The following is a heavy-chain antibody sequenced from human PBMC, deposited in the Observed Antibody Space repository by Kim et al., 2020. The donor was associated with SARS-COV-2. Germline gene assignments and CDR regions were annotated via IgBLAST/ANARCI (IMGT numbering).Heavy chain of an antibody. CDR3: ARERGPRIAAAGTAWSSAVAGGNHYYYYGMDV. CDR1: GGSFSGYY. D-gene: IGHD6-13*01. J-gene: IGHJ6*02. Sequence: SETLSLTCAVYGGSFSGYYWSWIRQPPGKGLEWIGEINHSGSTNYNPSLKSRVTISVDTSKNQFSLKLSSVTAADTAVYYCARERGPRIAAAGTAWSSAVAGGNHYYYYGMDVWGQGTTVTVSS. V-gene: IGHV4-34*01. CDR2: INHSGST.